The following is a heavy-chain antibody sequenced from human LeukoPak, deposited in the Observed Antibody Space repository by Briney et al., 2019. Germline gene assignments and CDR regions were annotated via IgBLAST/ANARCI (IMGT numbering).Heavy chain of an antibody. CDR3: ARGEIAAASFDP. V-gene: IGHV4-31*03. J-gene: IGHJ5*02. Sequence: KSSQTLFLTCTVSGGSISSGGYYWSWIRQHPGKGLEWIGYTYYSGSTYYNPSLKSRVTISVDTSKNQFSLKLSSVTAADTAVYYCARGEIAAASFDPWGQGTLVTVSS. CDR2: TYYSGST. D-gene: IGHD6-13*01. CDR1: GGSISSGGYY.